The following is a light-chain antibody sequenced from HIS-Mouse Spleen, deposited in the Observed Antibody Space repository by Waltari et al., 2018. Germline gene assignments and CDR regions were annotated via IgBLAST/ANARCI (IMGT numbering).Light chain of an antibody. CDR2: DDS. Sequence: SYELTQPPSVSVSPGQTARITCSGDALPKKYAYWYQQKSGNAPVLVSYDDSKRPSGIPERFSGSSSGTMATLTISGAQVEDEADYYCYSTDSSGNHRVFGGGTKLTVL. V-gene: IGLV3-10*01. CDR1: ALPKKY. CDR3: YSTDSSGNHRV. J-gene: IGLJ2*01.